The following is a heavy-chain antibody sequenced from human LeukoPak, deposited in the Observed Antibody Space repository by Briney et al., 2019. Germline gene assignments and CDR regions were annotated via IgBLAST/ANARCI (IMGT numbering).Heavy chain of an antibody. Sequence: GESLKISCKGSGYSFSSYYIGWVRQMPGKGLEWMGIIYPGDSDARYSPSFQGLVTISADKSSSTAYLQWSSLKASDSALYFCARAYDSYGYYPDNWGQGTLVTVSS. V-gene: IGHV5-51*01. CDR1: GYSFSSYY. J-gene: IGHJ4*02. D-gene: IGHD3-22*01. CDR2: IYPGDSDA. CDR3: ARAYDSYGYYPDN.